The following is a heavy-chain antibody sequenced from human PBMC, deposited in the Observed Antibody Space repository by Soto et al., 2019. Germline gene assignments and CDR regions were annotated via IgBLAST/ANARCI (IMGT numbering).Heavy chain of an antibody. CDR1: GFTFSGCA. Sequence: PGGSLRLSCAASGFTFSGCAMHWVRQASGKGLEWLGRIRSKPNNYATEYAASVQGRFTISRDDSKNTAYLEMNSLNSEDTAVYYCTRWAYSYGWYFDYWGQGA. CDR3: TRWAYSYGWYFDY. J-gene: IGHJ4*02. CDR2: IRSKPNNYAT. D-gene: IGHD6-19*01. V-gene: IGHV3-73*01.